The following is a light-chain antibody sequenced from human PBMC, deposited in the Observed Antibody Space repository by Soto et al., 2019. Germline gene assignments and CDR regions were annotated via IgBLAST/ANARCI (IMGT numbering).Light chain of an antibody. CDR3: QQYNNWPLWT. V-gene: IGKV3-15*01. CDR2: GAS. CDR1: QSISSN. J-gene: IGKJ1*01. Sequence: EIVMTQSPATLSVSPGERATLSCRASQSISSNLAWYQQKPGQAPRLLIYGASTRATGIPARFSGSGSGTESTLTISSLQSGDFAVYYCQQYNNWPLWTFGQGTKVEIK.